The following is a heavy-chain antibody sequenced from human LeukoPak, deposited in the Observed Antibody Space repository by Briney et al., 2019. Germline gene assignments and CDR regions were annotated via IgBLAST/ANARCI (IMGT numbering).Heavy chain of an antibody. J-gene: IGHJ6*02. CDR2: IIPILDIA. V-gene: IGHV1-69*04. CDR3: ARMYDSSLDV. CDR1: GGTFSNYG. Sequence: SVNVSCKASGGTFSNYGFSWVRQAPGQGLQWMGRIIPILDIANYAQKFQGRVTITADKSTSTAFMELSSLRSEDTAVYYCARMYDSSLDVWGQGTTVTVSS. D-gene: IGHD3-22*01.